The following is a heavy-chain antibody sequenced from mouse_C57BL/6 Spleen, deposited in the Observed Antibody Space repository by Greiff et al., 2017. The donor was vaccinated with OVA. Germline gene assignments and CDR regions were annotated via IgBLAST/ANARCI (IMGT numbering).Heavy chain of an antibody. D-gene: IGHD1-1*01. Sequence: EVQLKESGGGLVKPGGSLKLSCAASGFTFSDSGMHWVRQAPEKGLEWVAYISSGSSTIYYADTVKGRFTISRDNAKNTLFLQMTSLRSEDTAMYYCARDYYGSSWGQGTLVTVSA. CDR2: ISSGSSTI. CDR3: ARDYYGSS. J-gene: IGHJ3*01. V-gene: IGHV5-17*01. CDR1: GFTFSDSG.